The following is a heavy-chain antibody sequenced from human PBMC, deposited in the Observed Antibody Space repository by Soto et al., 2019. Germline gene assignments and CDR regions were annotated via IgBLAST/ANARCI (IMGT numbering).Heavy chain of an antibody. D-gene: IGHD5-18*01. J-gene: IGHJ6*02. CDR2: IIPIFGTA. V-gene: IGHV1-69*01. Sequence: QVQLVQSGAEVKKPGSSVKVSCKASGGTFSSYAISWVRQAPGQGLEWLGGIIPIFGTANYAQQFQGRVTITADESMSTAYMELSSLRSEDTAVYYGARATVDTAMATYYSYGMDFLGQGTTVTVSS. CDR1: GGTFSSYA. CDR3: ARATVDTAMATYYSYGMDF.